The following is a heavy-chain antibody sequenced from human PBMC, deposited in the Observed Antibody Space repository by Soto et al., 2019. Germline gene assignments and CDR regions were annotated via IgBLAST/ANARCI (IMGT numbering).Heavy chain of an antibody. CDR2: ISYDGSNK. Sequence: GGSLRLSCAASGFTFSSYGMHWVRQAPGKGLEWVAVISYDGSNKYYADSVKGRFTISRDNSKNTLYLQMNSLRAEDTAVYYCAKDLRYFDWLNYGMDVWGQGTTVTVSS. D-gene: IGHD3-9*01. CDR1: GFTFSSYG. V-gene: IGHV3-30*18. CDR3: AKDLRYFDWLNYGMDV. J-gene: IGHJ6*02.